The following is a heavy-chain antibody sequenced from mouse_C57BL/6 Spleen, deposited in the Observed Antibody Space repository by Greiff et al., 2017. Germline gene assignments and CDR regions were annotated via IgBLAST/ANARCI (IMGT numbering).Heavy chain of an antibody. V-gene: IGHV1-64*01. D-gene: IGHD2-3*01. CDR1: GYTFTSYW. Sequence: QVQLQQPGAELVKPGASVKLSCKASGYTFTSYWMHWVKQRPGQGLEWIGMIHPNSGSTNYNEKFKSKATLTVDKSSSTAYMQLSSLTSEDSAVXNSARYYGSEGYYGESAMDYWGQGTSVTVSS. CDR3: ARYYGSEGYYGESAMDY. CDR2: IHPNSGST. J-gene: IGHJ4*01.